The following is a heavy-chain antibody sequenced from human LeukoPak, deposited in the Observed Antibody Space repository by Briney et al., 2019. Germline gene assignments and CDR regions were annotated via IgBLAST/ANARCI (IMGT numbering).Heavy chain of an antibody. V-gene: IGHV3-74*01. CDR2: INSDGSST. J-gene: IGHJ6*04. Sequence: GGSLRLSCAASGFTFDDYAMHWVRQAPGKGLVWVSRINSDGSSTSYADSVKGRFTISRDNAKNTLYLQMNSLRAEDTAVYYCARLGGQLWSYGMDVWGKGTTVTVSS. CDR3: ARLGGQLWSYGMDV. CDR1: GFTFDDYA. D-gene: IGHD5-18*01.